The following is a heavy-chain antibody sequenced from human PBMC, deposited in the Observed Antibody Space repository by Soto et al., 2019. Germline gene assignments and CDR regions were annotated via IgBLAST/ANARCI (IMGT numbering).Heavy chain of an antibody. CDR3: ARDQMMGSTRPWWFDP. D-gene: IGHD2-2*01. CDR2: ISSSSSYI. V-gene: IGHV3-21*01. Sequence: GGSLRLSCAASGFTFSSYSMNWVRQAPGKGLEWVSSISSSSSYIYYADSVKGRFTISRDNAKNSLYLQMHSLRAEDTAVYYCARDQMMGSTRPWWFDPWGQGTLVTVSS. J-gene: IGHJ5*02. CDR1: GFTFSSYS.